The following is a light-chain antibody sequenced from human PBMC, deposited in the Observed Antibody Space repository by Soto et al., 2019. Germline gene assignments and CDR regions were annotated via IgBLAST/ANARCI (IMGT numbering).Light chain of an antibody. Sequence: EIVLTQSPGTLSLSPGATATLSCRASQSVSRNYLAWFQQKPGQAPRLLIHGASSRAAGTPDRFSGSGSGTDFTLTISRLEPEDFALYYCHHYGDSTIYTFGPGTKVDFK. CDR1: QSVSRNY. CDR3: HHYGDSTIYT. J-gene: IGKJ3*01. CDR2: GAS. V-gene: IGKV3-20*01.